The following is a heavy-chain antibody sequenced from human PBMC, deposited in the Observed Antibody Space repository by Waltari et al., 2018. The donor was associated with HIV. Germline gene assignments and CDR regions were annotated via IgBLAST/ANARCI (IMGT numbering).Heavy chain of an antibody. Sequence: QVQLQESGPGLVKPSGTLSLTCAVSGGSINDNRWWGWVRQPPGKGLEWIGEIFYSGSTKFNPSLKSRVTISVDKSKNQFSLNLSSVTAAGTAMYYCAREPGGYYNSWGQGTLVTVSS. J-gene: IGHJ4*02. CDR1: GGSINDNRW. V-gene: IGHV4-4*02. CDR3: AREPGGYYNS. CDR2: IFYSGST. D-gene: IGHD3-22*01.